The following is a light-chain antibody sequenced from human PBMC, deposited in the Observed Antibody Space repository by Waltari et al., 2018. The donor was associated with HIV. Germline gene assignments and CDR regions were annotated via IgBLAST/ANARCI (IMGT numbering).Light chain of an antibody. Sequence: SYVLTQPPSVSVAPGKTARTTCGGTKIGSKNVHRYQQKPGQAPVLVIYDDSDRPSGIPERFSGSNSGNTATLTISRVEAGDEADYYCQVWDSSSDHYVFGTGTKVTVL. CDR1: KIGSKN. V-gene: IGLV3-21*04. J-gene: IGLJ1*01. CDR2: DDS. CDR3: QVWDSSSDHYV.